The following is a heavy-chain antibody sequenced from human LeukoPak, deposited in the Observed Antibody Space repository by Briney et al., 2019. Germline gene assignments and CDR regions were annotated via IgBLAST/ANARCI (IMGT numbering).Heavy chain of an antibody. D-gene: IGHD5-12*01. Sequence: GGSLRLSCTTSGFTFGDYPMSWLRQAPGKGLEWVGFIRRKADGGTTEHAASLKGRFTISRDDSKSIVYLQMNSLKTEDTAVYYCTRVQIVATIIDYWGQGTLVTVSS. CDR2: IRRKADGGTT. CDR1: GFTFGDYP. J-gene: IGHJ4*02. CDR3: TRVQIVATIIDY. V-gene: IGHV3-49*03.